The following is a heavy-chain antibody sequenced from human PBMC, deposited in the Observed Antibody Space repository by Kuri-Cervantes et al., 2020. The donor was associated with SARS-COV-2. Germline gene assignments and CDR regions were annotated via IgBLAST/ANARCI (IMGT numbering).Heavy chain of an antibody. D-gene: IGHD1-26*01. CDR2: ISSSSSTI. CDR1: GFTFSSYS. V-gene: IGHV3-48*01. J-gene: IGHJ4*02. CDR3: AKGQGAGIDY. Sequence: GGSLRLSCAASGFTFSSYSMNWVRQAPGKGLEWVSYISSSSSTIYYADSVKGRFTISRDNSKNTLYLQMNSLRAEDTAVYYCAKGQGAGIDYWGQGTLVTVSS.